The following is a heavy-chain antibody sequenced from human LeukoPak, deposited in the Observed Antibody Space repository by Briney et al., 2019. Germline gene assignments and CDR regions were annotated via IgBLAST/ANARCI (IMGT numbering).Heavy chain of an antibody. Sequence: SETLSLTCAGYGGSFSDYYWNWIRQPPGKRLEWIGEINHSGTTNYNPSLKSRVTISVDTSKNQFSLKLSSVTAADTAVYYCARHPRYDYVWGSYRFKWYFDLWGRGTLVTVSS. CDR1: GGSFSDYY. CDR3: ARHPRYDYVWGSYRFKWYFDL. J-gene: IGHJ2*01. D-gene: IGHD3-16*02. CDR2: INHSGTT. V-gene: IGHV4-34*01.